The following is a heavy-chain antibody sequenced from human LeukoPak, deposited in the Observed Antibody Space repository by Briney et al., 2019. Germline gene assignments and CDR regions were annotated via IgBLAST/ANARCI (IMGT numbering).Heavy chain of an antibody. CDR2: IYYSGST. V-gene: IGHV4-39*02. J-gene: IGHJ3*02. D-gene: IGHD3-22*01. CDR1: GGSISSSIYY. CDR3: AREGIVVVKDAFDI. Sequence: PSETLSLTCTVSGGSISSSIYYWGWIRQPPGNGLEWIGSIYYSGSTYYNPSLKSRATISVHTSNNQFSLKLTSVTAADTAVYYCAREGIVVVKDAFDIWGQGTMVTVSS.